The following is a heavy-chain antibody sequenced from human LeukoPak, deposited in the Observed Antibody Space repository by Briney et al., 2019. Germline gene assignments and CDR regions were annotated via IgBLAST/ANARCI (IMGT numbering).Heavy chain of an antibody. CDR1: GGSISSYY. CDR2: IYYSGST. V-gene: IGHV4-59*01. D-gene: IGHD3-10*01. J-gene: IGHJ5*02. Sequence: SSETLSLTCTVSGGSISSYYWSWIRRPPGKGLEWIGYIYYSGSTNYNPSLKSRVTISVDTSKNQFSLKLSSVTAADTAVYYCARDVDYGSGSYHKDSNWFDPWGQGTLVTVSS. CDR3: ARDVDYGSGSYHKDSNWFDP.